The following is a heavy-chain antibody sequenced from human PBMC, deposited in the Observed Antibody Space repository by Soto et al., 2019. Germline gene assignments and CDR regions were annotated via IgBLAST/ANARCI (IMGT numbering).Heavy chain of an antibody. CDR1: GFTFSSYG. Sequence: QVQLVESGGGVVQPGRSLRLSCAASGFTFSSYGIHWVRQAPGKGLAWVAVISYDGSNKYYTDSVKGRFTISRDNSKNTLDLQMNSLRAEDTAVYHGAKGAPTFRLRDGYLIDYWGQGTLVTVSS. J-gene: IGHJ4*01. V-gene: IGHV3-30*18. D-gene: IGHD5-12*01. CDR3: AKGAPTFRLRDGYLIDY. CDR2: ISYDGSNK.